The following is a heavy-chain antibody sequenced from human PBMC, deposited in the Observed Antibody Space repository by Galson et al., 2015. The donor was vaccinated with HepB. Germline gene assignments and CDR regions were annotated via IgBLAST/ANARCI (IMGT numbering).Heavy chain of an antibody. CDR1: GFTFSSYG. CDR2: ISYDGSNK. CDR3: AEESGHRFLEWLVY. Sequence: SLRLSCAASGFTFSSYGMHWVRQAPGKGLEWVAVISYDGSNKYYADSVKGRFTISRDNSKNTLYLQMNSLRAEDTAVYYCAEESGHRFLEWLVYWGQGTLVTVSS. D-gene: IGHD3-3*01. V-gene: IGHV3-30*18. J-gene: IGHJ4*02.